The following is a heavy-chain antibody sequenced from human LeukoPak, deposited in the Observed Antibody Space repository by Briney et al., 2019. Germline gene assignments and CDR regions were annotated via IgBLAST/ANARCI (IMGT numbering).Heavy chain of an antibody. J-gene: IGHJ6*04. D-gene: IGHD2-15*01. V-gene: IGHV4-34*01. CDR1: GGSFSGYY. CDR3: ARRKSGGLYDMDV. CDR2: INHSGST. Sequence: KPSETLSLTCAVYGGSFSGYYWSWIRQPPGKGLEWIGEINHSGSTNYNPSLKSRVTISVDTSKNQFSLKVRSVTAADTAVYYCARRKSGGLYDMDVWGKGTTVTVSS.